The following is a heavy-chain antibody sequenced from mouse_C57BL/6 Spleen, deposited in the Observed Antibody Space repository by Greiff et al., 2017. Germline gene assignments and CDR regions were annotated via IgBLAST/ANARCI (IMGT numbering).Heavy chain of an antibody. D-gene: IGHD3-2*02. V-gene: IGHV1-52*01. CDR2: IDPSDSET. CDR1: GYTFTSYW. Sequence: QVQLQQPGAELVRPGSSVKLSCKASGYTFTSYWLHWVKQRPIQGLEWIGNIDPSDSETHYNQKFKDKAPLTVAKSSSTAYMQLSSLTSEDSAVYYCARGGLGGSSCYGYAMDYWGQGTSVTVSS. J-gene: IGHJ4*01. CDR3: ARGGLGGSSCYGYAMDY.